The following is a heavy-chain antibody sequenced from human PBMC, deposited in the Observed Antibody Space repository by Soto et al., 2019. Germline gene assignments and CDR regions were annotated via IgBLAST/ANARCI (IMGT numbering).Heavy chain of an antibody. J-gene: IGHJ6*03. CDR3: ARDIMSDTAMVTDYYYYYMDV. CDR2: ISAYNGNT. CDR1: GYTFTSYG. V-gene: IGHV1-18*01. Sequence: ASVKVSCKASGYTFTSYGISWVRQAPGQGLEWMGWISAYNGNTNYAQKLQGRVTMTTDTSTSTAYMELRSLRSDDTAVYYCARDIMSDTAMVTDYYYYYMDVWGKGTTVTVS. D-gene: IGHD5-18*01.